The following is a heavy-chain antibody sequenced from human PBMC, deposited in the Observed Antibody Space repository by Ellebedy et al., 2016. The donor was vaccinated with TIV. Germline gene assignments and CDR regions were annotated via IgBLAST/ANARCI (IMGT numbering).Heavy chain of an antibody. CDR3: AGGVALDY. Sequence: GESLKISXEVSGLIFSNYYMSWIRQAPGKGLEWVSHISRTSNYTYYADSVRGRFTISRDNTKNSLYLQLNSLRAEDTAVYYCAGGVALDYWGQGALVTVSS. V-gene: IGHV3-11*03. J-gene: IGHJ4*02. CDR2: ISRTSNYT. CDR1: GLIFSNYY. D-gene: IGHD2-15*01.